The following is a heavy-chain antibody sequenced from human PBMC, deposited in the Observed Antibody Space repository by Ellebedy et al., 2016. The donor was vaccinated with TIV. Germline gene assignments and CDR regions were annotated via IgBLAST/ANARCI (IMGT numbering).Heavy chain of an antibody. J-gene: IGHJ4*02. CDR3: ANGRDPDY. V-gene: IGHV3-23*01. D-gene: IGHD1-14*01. CDR1: GFTFNAYI. CDR2: IGGSGGGT. Sequence: GESLKISCAASGFTFNAYIMTWVRQAPGKGLEWVSSIGGSGGGTYYADSVKGRFTISRDNSKNTLYLQMNSLRAEDTAVYYCANGRDPDYWGQGALVTVSS.